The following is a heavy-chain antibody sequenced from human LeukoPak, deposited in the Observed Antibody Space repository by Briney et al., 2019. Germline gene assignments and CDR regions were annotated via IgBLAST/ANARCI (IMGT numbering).Heavy chain of an antibody. CDR1: GYTFTSYD. CDR3: ARAVRQMVRGVNTQYYFDY. D-gene: IGHD3-10*01. J-gene: IGHJ4*02. Sequence: ASVKVSCKASGYTFTSYDINWVRQATGQGLEWMGWMNPNTGKTGYVQKFQGRVTMTRSTSISTAYMELNSLRSEDTAMYYCARAVRQMVRGVNTQYYFDYWGQGALVTVPS. V-gene: IGHV1-8*01. CDR2: MNPNTGKT.